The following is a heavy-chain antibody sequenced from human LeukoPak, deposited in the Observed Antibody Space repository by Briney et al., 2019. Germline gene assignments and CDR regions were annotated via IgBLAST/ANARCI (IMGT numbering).Heavy chain of an antibody. J-gene: IGHJ4*02. CDR1: GFTFDDYA. CDR3: AKDNYDIRMYYFDY. Sequence: GRSLRLSCAASGFTFDDYAMHWVRQAPGKGLEWVSGISWNSGSIGYADSVKGRFTISRDNAKNSLYLQMNSLRAEDTALYYCAKDNYDIRMYYFDYWGQGTLVTVSS. V-gene: IGHV3-9*01. CDR2: ISWNSGSI. D-gene: IGHD3-22*01.